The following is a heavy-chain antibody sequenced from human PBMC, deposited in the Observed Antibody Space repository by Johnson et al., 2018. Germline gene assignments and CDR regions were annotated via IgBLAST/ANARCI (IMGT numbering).Heavy chain of an antibody. CDR2: IRSKTFGGTT. CDR3: VRGYDFWSGYYMDV. J-gene: IGHJ6*03. Sequence: VQLVQSGGGLVQPGRSLRLSCTTSGFTFRDYAMSWFRQAPGKGLEWVGYIRSKTFGGTTEYAASMKGRFTISRDDSGSIAYLQMNSLKTEDTAVYSCVRGYDFWSGYYMDVWDKGTTVTVSS. V-gene: IGHV3-49*03. D-gene: IGHD3-3*01. CDR1: GFTFRDYA.